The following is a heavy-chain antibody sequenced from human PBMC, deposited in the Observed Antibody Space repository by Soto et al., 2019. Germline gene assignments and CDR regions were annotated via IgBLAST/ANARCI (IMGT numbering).Heavy chain of an antibody. Sequence: ASVKVSCKVSGYTLTELSMHWVRQAPGKGLEWMGGFDPEDGETIYAQKFQDRVTMTTDTSTSTAYMELRSLRSDDTAVYYCARVDAYNQPNFGYWGQGTLVTVSS. CDR3: ARVDAYNQPNFGY. D-gene: IGHD1-1*01. V-gene: IGHV1-24*01. J-gene: IGHJ4*02. CDR2: FDPEDGET. CDR1: GYTLTELS.